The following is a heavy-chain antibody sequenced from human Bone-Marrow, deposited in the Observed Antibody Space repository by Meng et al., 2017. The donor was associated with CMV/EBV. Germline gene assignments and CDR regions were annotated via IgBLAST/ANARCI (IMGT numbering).Heavy chain of an antibody. CDR1: GGSISSGGYY. CDR3: ARDSRTYGSGHIDY. CDR2: IYYSGST. J-gene: IGHJ4*02. V-gene: IGHV4-31*02. Sequence: SGGSISSGGYYWSWIRQHPGKGLEWIGYIYYSGSTYYSPSLKSRVTLSVDTSKNQFSLKLSSVTAADTAVYYCARDSRTYGSGHIDYWGQGTLVTVS. D-gene: IGHD3-10*01.